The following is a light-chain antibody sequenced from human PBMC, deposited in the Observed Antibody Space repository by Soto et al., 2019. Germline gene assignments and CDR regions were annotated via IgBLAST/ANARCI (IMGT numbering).Light chain of an antibody. CDR3: AAWDDSLNSYV. CDR2: NNN. Sequence: QSVLTQPPSASGTPGQRVTISCSGGSSNIGTNAVNWYQQLPGTAPKLLIYNNNQRPSGVPDRFSGSKSGTSASLAISGLQSEDEADYSCAAWDDSLNSYVFGTGTKLTVL. J-gene: IGLJ1*01. CDR1: SSNIGTNA. V-gene: IGLV1-44*01.